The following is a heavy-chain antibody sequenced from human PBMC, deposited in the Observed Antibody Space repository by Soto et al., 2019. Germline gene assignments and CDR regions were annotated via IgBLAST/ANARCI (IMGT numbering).Heavy chain of an antibody. CDR2: IGPESGAT. J-gene: IGHJ4*02. V-gene: IGHV1-2*02. CDR3: GRGRSGQIVVFY. Sequence: ASVKVSCKTSGYTFTGHYIHWVRQAPEQGPEWMGEIGPESGATRYAQKFRGRVAMTRDTSITTVYMELNKLSADDTAVYYCGRGRSGQIVVFYWGQGTPVTVSS. CDR1: GYTFTGHY. D-gene: IGHD1-26*01.